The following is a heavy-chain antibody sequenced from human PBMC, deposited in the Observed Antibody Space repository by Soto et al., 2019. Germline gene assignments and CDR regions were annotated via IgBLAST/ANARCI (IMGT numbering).Heavy chain of an antibody. CDR1: GGSVRNKTYY. J-gene: IGHJ4*02. V-gene: IGHV4-61*01. CDR3: ARTTAVPNTLRSRYFFDY. D-gene: IGHD4-17*01. Sequence: PSETLSLTCSVSGGSVRNKTYYWSWIRQPPGKRLEWIGYVYYSGTTNYNPSLKSRVTISVDLSKNQFSLRLSSVTTADTALYYCARTTAVPNTLRSRYFFDYWGQGTLVTGSS. CDR2: VYYSGTT.